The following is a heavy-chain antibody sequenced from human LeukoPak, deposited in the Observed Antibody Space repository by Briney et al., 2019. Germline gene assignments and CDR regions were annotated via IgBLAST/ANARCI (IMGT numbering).Heavy chain of an antibody. CDR2: ISYDGSRK. CDR1: GFTFSHYA. D-gene: IGHD5-24*01. Sequence: GGSLRLSCAASGFTFSHYAIHWVRQAPGKGLEWVAVISYDGSRKYYADSVKGRFTISRDNSKNTLYLQMNSLRAEDTAVYYCARGDGYNCNGCWGQGTLVTVSS. J-gene: IGHJ4*02. CDR3: ARGDGYNCNGC. V-gene: IGHV3-30*04.